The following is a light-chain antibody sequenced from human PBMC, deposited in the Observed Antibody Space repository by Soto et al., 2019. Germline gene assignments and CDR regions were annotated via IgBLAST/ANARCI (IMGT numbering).Light chain of an antibody. J-gene: IGLJ1*01. Sequence: QSALTQPASVSGSPGQSITIPCTGSSNDIGGYNYVSWYQQHPGKAPKLMIYEVSNRPSGVSNRFSGSKSGNTASLTISGLQAEDEADYYCSSYTSSSTLGVFGTGTKLTVL. CDR2: EVS. V-gene: IGLV2-14*01. CDR3: SSYTSSSTLGV. CDR1: SNDIGGYNY.